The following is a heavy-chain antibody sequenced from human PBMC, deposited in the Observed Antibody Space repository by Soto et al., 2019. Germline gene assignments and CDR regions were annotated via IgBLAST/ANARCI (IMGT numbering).Heavy chain of an antibody. V-gene: IGHV3-9*01. Sequence: SLRLSCAASGFTFDDYAMHWVRQAPGKGLEWVSGISWNSGSIGYADSVKGRFTISRDNAKNSLYLQMNSLRAEDTALYYCAKDVRDYGDYVFYYFDYWGQGTLVTVS. CDR2: ISWNSGSI. CDR1: GFTFDDYA. CDR3: AKDVRDYGDYVFYYFDY. D-gene: IGHD4-17*01. J-gene: IGHJ4*02.